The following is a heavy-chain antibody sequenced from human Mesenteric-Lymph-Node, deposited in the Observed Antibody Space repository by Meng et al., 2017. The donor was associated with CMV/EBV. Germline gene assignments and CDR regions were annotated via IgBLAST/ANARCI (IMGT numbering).Heavy chain of an antibody. V-gene: IGHV3-21*01. CDR1: GFTFSSYS. CDR2: ISSSSSYI. D-gene: IGHD3-10*01. CDR3: AREGAFRYGSGSYSYFFDY. Sequence: GGSLRLSCAACGFTFSSYSMNWVRQAPGKGLEWVSSISSSSSYIYYADSVKGRFTISRDNAKNSLYLQMNSLRAEDTAVYYCAREGAFRYGSGSYSYFFDYWGQGTLVTVSS. J-gene: IGHJ4*02.